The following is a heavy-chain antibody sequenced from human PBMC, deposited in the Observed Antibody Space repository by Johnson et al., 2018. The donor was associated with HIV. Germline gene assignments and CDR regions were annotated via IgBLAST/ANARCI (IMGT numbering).Heavy chain of an antibody. V-gene: IGHV3-23*04. Sequence: VQLVESGGGLVQPGGSLRLSCAASGFTFSSYAMSWVRQAPGKGLEWVSAISGSGGSTYYADSVKGRFTISRDNSKNTLYLQMNSLRAEDTAVYYCAKDNYYYDSSGYYPEAFDIWGQGTMVTVSS. CDR2: ISGSGGST. J-gene: IGHJ3*02. D-gene: IGHD3-22*01. CDR1: GFTFSSYA. CDR3: AKDNYYYDSSGYYPEAFDI.